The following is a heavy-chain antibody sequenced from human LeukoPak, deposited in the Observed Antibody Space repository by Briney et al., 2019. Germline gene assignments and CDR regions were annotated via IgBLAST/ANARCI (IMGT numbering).Heavy chain of an antibody. CDR3: AGEDYFDSSGYASWRFDI. CDR1: GGSISSYY. V-gene: IGHV4-4*07. J-gene: IGHJ3*02. CDR2: IYTSGST. Sequence: PSETLSLTCTVSGGSISSYYWSWIRQPAEKGLEWIGRIYTSGSTNYNPSLKSRVTMSVDTSKNQFSLKLTSVTTADTAVYYCAGEDYFDSSGYASWRFDIWGQGTMVTVSS. D-gene: IGHD3-22*01.